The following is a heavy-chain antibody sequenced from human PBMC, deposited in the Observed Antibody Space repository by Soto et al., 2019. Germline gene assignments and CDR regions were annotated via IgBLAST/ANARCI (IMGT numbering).Heavy chain of an antibody. V-gene: IGHV4-59*01. D-gene: IGHD3-22*01. J-gene: IGHJ3*02. Sequence: SETLSLTCTVSGGSISSYYWSWIRQPPGKGLEWIGEINHSGSTNYNPSLKSRVTISVDTSKNQFSLKLSSVTAADTALYYCAKELRGTMIDWLAFDIWGQGTMVTVSS. CDR3: AKELRGTMIDWLAFDI. CDR2: INHSGST. CDR1: GGSISSYY.